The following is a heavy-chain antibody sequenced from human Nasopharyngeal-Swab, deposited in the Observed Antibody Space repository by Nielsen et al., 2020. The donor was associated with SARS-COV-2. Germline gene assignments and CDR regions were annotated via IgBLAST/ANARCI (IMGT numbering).Heavy chain of an antibody. CDR2: ISGNDNTT. CDR1: GFTFSCYA. Sequence: GESLKISCAASGFTFSCYAMSWVRQAPGKGLEWVSIISGNDNTTYYADSVKDRFTISRDNSKNTLYLQTNSLRVEDTAVYYCAKAPYLRGLDVWGQGTTVTVSS. D-gene: IGHD2-21*01. J-gene: IGHJ6*02. CDR3: AKAPYLRGLDV. V-gene: IGHV3-23*01.